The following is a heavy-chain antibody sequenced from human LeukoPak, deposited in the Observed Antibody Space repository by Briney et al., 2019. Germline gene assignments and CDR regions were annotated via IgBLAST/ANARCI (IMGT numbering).Heavy chain of an antibody. CDR3: AKEYEAYCGGDCYSFFDY. D-gene: IGHD2-21*02. V-gene: IGHV3-30*18. J-gene: IGHJ4*02. Sequence: PGASLRLSCAASGFTFNSYGMHWVRQAPGKGLEWVAVISYDGSNKYYADSVKGRFTISRDNSKNTVNLQMNSLRAEDTAVYYCAKEYEAYCGGDCYSFFDYWGQGTLVTVSS. CDR2: ISYDGSNK. CDR1: GFTFNSYG.